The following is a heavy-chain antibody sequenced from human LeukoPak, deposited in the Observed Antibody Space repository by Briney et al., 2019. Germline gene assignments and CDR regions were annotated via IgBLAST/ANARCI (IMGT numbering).Heavy chain of an antibody. CDR3: ARDPPGIAASVSGG. D-gene: IGHD6-13*01. CDR1: GFTVSNNY. Sequence: GGSLRLSCKASGFTVSNNYVNWVRQAPGKGLEWVALIHSGGSTQYADSVKGRFTISRDNSRNTLYLQMSSLRVEDTAVYYCARDPPGIAASVSGGWGQGILVTVSS. J-gene: IGHJ4*02. V-gene: IGHV3-53*01. CDR2: IHSGGST.